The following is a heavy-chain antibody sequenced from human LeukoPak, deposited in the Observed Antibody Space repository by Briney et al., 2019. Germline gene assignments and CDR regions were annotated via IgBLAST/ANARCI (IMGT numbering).Heavy chain of an antibody. J-gene: IGHJ4*02. Sequence: PGGSLRLSCAASGFTFSSYSMNWVRQAPGKGLEWVSYISSSSSTIYYADSVKGRFTISRDNAKNSLYLQMNSLRAEDTAVYYCARVNLDILTGYYFDFDYWGQGTLVTVSS. CDR3: ARVNLDILTGYYFDFDY. V-gene: IGHV3-48*01. CDR1: GFTFSSYS. CDR2: ISSSSSTI. D-gene: IGHD3-9*01.